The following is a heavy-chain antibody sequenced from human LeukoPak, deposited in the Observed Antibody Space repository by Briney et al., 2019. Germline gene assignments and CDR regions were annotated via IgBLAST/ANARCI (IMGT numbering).Heavy chain of an antibody. Sequence: GGSLRLSCAASGFTFSSYDMHWVRQTIGRGLERVSGIGTAGDTYSPGSVKGRFTISRENAKNSLYLQMNSLRAGDTAVYYCARADLRGYSLDYWGQGTLVTVSS. CDR1: GFTFSSYD. CDR3: ARADLRGYSLDY. V-gene: IGHV3-13*01. J-gene: IGHJ4*02. D-gene: IGHD5-18*01. CDR2: IGTAGDT.